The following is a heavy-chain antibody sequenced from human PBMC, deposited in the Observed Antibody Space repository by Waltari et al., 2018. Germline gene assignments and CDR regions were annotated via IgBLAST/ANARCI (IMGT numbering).Heavy chain of an antibody. CDR1: GGTFSGSA. J-gene: IGHJ4*02. CDR3: ARATLGEQWLVKY. CDR2: IIPIFGTA. D-gene: IGHD6-19*01. V-gene: IGHV1-69*01. Sequence: QVQLVHSGAEVRKPGSSVKFSCKAPGGTFSGSAISGVRQAPGQGLEWMGGIIPIFGTANYAQKFQGRVTITADESTSTAYMELSSLRSEDTAVYYCARATLGEQWLVKYWGQGTLVTVSS.